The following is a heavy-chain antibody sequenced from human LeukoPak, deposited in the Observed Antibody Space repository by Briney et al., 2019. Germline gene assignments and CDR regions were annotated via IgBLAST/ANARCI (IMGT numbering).Heavy chain of an antibody. Sequence: SETLSLTCTVSGGSISSYYWSWIRQPPGKGLEWIGSIYYSGSTYYNPSLKSRVTISVDTSKNQFSLKLSSVTAADTAVYYCARDDDGWGSYYTGFDPWGQGTLVTVSS. CDR3: ARDDDGWGSYYTGFDP. CDR2: IYYSGST. V-gene: IGHV4-39*02. D-gene: IGHD3-10*01. J-gene: IGHJ5*02. CDR1: GGSISSYY.